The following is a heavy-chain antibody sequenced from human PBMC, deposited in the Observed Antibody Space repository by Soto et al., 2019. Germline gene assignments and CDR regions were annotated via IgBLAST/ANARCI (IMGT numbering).Heavy chain of an antibody. CDR2: IYYSGST. Sequence: SETLSLTCTVSGGSISSGGYYWSWILQHPGKGLEWIGYIYYSGSTYYNPSLKSRVTISVDTSKNQFSLKLSSVTAADTAVYYCARVVVVPADMDVWGKGTTVTVSS. D-gene: IGHD2-2*01. CDR1: GGSISSGGYY. J-gene: IGHJ6*03. CDR3: ARVVVVPADMDV. V-gene: IGHV4-31*03.